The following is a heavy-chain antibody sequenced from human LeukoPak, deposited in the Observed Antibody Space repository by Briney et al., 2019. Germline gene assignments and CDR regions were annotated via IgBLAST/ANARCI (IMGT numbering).Heavy chain of an antibody. V-gene: IGHV3-7*01. CDR2: IKQDGSEK. CDR3: AKELSGDSHGELRYFDWLLSTGKITNNWFDP. Sequence: PGGSLRLSCAASGFTFSSYWMSWVRQAPGKGLEWVANIKQDGSEKYYADSVKGRFTISRDNSKNTLYLQMNSLRAEDTAVYYCAKELSGDSHGELRYFDWLLSTGKITNNWFDPWGQGTLVTVSS. J-gene: IGHJ5*02. CDR1: GFTFSSYW. D-gene: IGHD3-9*01.